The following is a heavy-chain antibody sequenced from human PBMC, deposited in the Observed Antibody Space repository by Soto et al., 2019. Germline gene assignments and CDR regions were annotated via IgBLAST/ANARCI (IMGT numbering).Heavy chain of an antibody. CDR1: GGSISSYY. Sequence: PSETLSLTCTVSGGSISSYYWSWIRQPPGKGVEWIGYIYYSGSTNYNPSLKSRVTISVDTSNNQFSLTLTSVTAADMAVYYCAKGGSGSYSNAFDIWGQGTMVTVSS. CDR3: AKGGSGSYSNAFDI. V-gene: IGHV4-59*08. CDR2: IYYSGST. J-gene: IGHJ3*02. D-gene: IGHD3-10*01.